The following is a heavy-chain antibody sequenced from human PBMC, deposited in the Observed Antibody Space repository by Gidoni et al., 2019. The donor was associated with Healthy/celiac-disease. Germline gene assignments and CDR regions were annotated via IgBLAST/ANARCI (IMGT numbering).Heavy chain of an antibody. CDR2: IIPIFGTA. V-gene: IGHV1-69*01. CDR3: ASGVEMATIRQTSFDY. CDR1: GGTFSSYA. Sequence: QVQLVQTGAEVKKPGSSVKVSCKASGGTFSSYAISWVRQAPGQGLEWMGGIIPIFGTANYAQKFQGRVTITADESTSTAYMELSSLRSEDTAVYYCASGVEMATIRQTSFDYWGQGTLVTVSS. D-gene: IGHD5-12*01. J-gene: IGHJ4*02.